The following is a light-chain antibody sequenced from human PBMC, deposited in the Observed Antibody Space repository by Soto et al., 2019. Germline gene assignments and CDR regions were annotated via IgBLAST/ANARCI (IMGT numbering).Light chain of an antibody. CDR1: QGIRNY. Sequence: DIQMTQSPSSLSASVGDRVTITCRASQGIRNYLAWYQQKPGKAPNLLIYAASTLQPGVPSRFSGSGSGADFTLTISSLQPEDVAAYYCQKYNSAPLTFCGGTKVDIK. V-gene: IGKV1-27*01. CDR3: QKYNSAPLT. CDR2: AAS. J-gene: IGKJ4*01.